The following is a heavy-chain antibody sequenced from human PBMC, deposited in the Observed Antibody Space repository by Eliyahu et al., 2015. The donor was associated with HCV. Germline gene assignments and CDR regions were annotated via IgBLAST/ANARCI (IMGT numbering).Heavy chain of an antibody. D-gene: IGHD6-19*01. V-gene: IGHV4-59*01. CDR1: GGXIXTXX. CDR2: IHYRGST. J-gene: IGHJ5*02. Sequence: QVQLQESGPGLVKPSETLSLTCTVSGGXIXTXXWRWIRPPPGKGLGWIGYIHYRGSTNYXPSXKSRVTISIDTSKNQFSLNLTXVTAADTAVYYCASGGGGIAVAGTGGWFDPWGQGTLVTVSS. CDR3: ASGGGGIAVAGTGGWFDP.